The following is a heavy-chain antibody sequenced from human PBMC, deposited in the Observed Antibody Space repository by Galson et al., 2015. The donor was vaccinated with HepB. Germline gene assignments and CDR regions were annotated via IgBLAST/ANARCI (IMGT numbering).Heavy chain of an antibody. CDR2: MNHSGRT. D-gene: IGHD5-24*01. CDR1: GASFTDYY. V-gene: IGHV4-34*01. J-gene: IGHJ3*01. CDR3: ARVPQKWLQSRAFDV. Sequence: ETLSLTCAVYGASFTDYYWSWIRQPPGKGLEWIGEMNHSGRTKYNASVRSRVTLSVDTSKNQFSLKLSSVTAADTAVYFCARVPQKWLQSRAFDVWGQGTLVTVSS.